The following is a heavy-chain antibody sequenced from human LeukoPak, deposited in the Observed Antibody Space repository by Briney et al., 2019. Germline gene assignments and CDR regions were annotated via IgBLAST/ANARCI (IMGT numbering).Heavy chain of an antibody. Sequence: GGSLRLSCAVSGLTISDYCMTWLRQAPGKGLEWVSFIGTSGSPIFYADSVKGRFTMSRDNARNSLYLQMNSVRAEDSAVYYCARKRAHCVHAWGEGTLVTVSS. CDR3: ARKRAHCVHA. D-gene: IGHD3-10*02. CDR1: GLTISDYC. V-gene: IGHV3-11*04. J-gene: IGHJ5*02. CDR2: IGTSGSPI.